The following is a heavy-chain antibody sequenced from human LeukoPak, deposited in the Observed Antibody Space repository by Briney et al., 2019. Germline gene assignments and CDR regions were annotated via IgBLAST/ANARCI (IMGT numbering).Heavy chain of an antibody. Sequence: GGSLRLSCAASGFTFSSYAMSWVRQAPGKGLEWVSAISGSGGSTYYADSVKGRFTISRDNSKNTLYLQMNSLRAEDTAVYYCAKDRCAYDILTGPPWYWGQGTLVTVSS. V-gene: IGHV3-23*01. J-gene: IGHJ4*02. CDR3: AKDRCAYDILTGPPWY. CDR1: GFTFSSYA. CDR2: ISGSGGST. D-gene: IGHD3-9*01.